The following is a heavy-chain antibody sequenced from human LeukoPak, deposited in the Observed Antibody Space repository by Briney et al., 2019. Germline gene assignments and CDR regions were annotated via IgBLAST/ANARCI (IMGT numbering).Heavy chain of an antibody. CDR1: GFTFSSYA. J-gene: IGHJ5*02. CDR3: ARGAIVVVPAAKWSFNWFDP. Sequence: GGSLRLSCAASGFTFSSYAMHWVRQAPGKGLEWVAVKSYDGSNKYYADSVKGRFTISRDNSKNTLYLQMNSLRAEDTAVYYCARGAIVVVPAAKWSFNWFDPWGQGTLVTVSS. V-gene: IGHV3-30*04. CDR2: KSYDGSNK. D-gene: IGHD2-2*01.